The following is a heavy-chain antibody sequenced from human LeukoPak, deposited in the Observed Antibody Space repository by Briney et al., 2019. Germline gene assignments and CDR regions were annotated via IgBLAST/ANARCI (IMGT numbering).Heavy chain of an antibody. CDR3: AKDQSMIVVVHNAFDI. D-gene: IGHD3-22*01. V-gene: IGHV3-23*01. CDR1: GFTFSSYA. Sequence: GGSLRLSCAASGFTFSSYAMSWVRQAPGKGLEWVPAISGSGGSTYYADSVKGRFTISRDNSKNTLYLQMNSLRAEDTAVYYCAKDQSMIVVVHNAFDISGQGTMVTVSS. CDR2: ISGSGGST. J-gene: IGHJ3*02.